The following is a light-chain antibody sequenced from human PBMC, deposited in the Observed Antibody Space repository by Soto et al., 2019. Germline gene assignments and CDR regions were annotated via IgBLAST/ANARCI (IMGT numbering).Light chain of an antibody. Sequence: ELVLTQSPGTLSLSPGERATLSCRASASVRNNSLAWYQQHPGQAPRLLIFGASSRATGIPDRFTASGSGADFSLTISRLEPEDSAVYFCHHYGYGADTFGQGTKLEIK. J-gene: IGKJ2*01. CDR2: GAS. CDR1: ASVRNNS. V-gene: IGKV3-20*01. CDR3: HHYGYGADT.